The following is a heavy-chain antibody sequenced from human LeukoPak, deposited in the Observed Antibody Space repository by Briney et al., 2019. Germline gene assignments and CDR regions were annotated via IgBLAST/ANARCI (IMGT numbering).Heavy chain of an antibody. CDR3: AKSFGPVIAAAGTGAD. V-gene: IGHV3-23*01. J-gene: IGHJ4*02. Sequence: GGSLRLSCAASGFTFSSYGMSWVRQAPGKGLEWVSAISGSGGSTYYADSVKGRFTTSRDNSKNTLYLQMNSLRAEDTAVYYCAKSFGPVIAAAGTGADWGQGTLVTVSS. CDR2: ISGSGGST. CDR1: GFTFSSYG. D-gene: IGHD6-13*01.